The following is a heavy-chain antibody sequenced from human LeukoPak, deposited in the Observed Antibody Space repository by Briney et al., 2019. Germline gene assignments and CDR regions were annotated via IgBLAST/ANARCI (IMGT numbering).Heavy chain of an antibody. CDR2: IIPIFGTA. J-gene: IGHJ4*02. Sequence: SVKVSCKASGGTFSSYAISWVRQAPGQGLEWVGGIIPIFGTANYAQKFQGRVTITTDESTSTAYMELSSLRSEDTAVYYCARDSVNLGIAAAGNDYRGQGTLVTVSS. V-gene: IGHV1-69*05. D-gene: IGHD6-13*01. CDR1: GGTFSSYA. CDR3: ARDSVNLGIAAAGNDY.